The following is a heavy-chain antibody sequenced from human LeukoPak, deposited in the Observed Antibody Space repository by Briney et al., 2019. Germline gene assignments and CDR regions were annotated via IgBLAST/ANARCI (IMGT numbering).Heavy chain of an antibody. D-gene: IGHD1-20*01. CDR1: GFAFNNYA. Sequence: PGGSLRLSCDSSGFAFNNYAMTWVRQAPGKGLEWVASISYTGRSRRHADSVKGRFTVSRDNSKRTLSLQMDSLRGEDTAVYYCARAVPGTPYNWNYSGQGTLVTVSS. CDR2: ISYTGRSR. J-gene: IGHJ4*02. CDR3: ARAVPGTPYNWNY. V-gene: IGHV3-23*05.